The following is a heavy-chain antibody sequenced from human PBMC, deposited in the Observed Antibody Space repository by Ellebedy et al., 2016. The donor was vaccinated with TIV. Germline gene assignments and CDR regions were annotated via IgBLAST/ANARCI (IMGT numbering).Heavy chain of an antibody. D-gene: IGHD5-12*01. V-gene: IGHV3-30-3*01. J-gene: IGHJ6*02. Sequence: GESLKISCAASGFTFSSYAMHWVRQAPGKGLEWVAVISYDGSNKYYADSVKGRFTISRDNSKNTLYLQMNSLRAEDTAVYYCARGDSGYDFPYYYGMDVWGQGTTVTVSS. CDR3: ARGDSGYDFPYYYGMDV. CDR2: ISYDGSNK. CDR1: GFTFSSYA.